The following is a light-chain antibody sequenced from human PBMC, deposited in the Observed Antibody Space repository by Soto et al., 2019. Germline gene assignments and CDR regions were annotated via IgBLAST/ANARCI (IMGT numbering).Light chain of an antibody. CDR2: GNT. CDR3: QTYDSSLSGLYV. Sequence: QSVLTQPPSISGAPGQRVTISCTGSSSNIGAGSDVHWYHQLPGTAPKLLTYGNTKRPSGVPDRFSGSKSGTSASLAIAGLQTEDEGDYYCQTYDSSLSGLYVFGTGTKATVL. CDR1: SSNIGAGSD. V-gene: IGLV1-40*01. J-gene: IGLJ1*01.